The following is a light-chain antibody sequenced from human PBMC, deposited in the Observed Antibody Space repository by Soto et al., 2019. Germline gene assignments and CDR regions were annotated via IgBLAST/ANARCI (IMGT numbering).Light chain of an antibody. V-gene: IGLV4-69*01. Sequence: QPVLTQSPSASASLGASVKLTCTLSSGHSSYAIACHQKQPGKGPRYLMDLNNDGSHTKGDGIPDRFSGSSSGADRYLIISSLQSEDEADYYCQTWGTGFQFFGGGTKLTVL. CDR2: LNNDGSH. J-gene: IGLJ2*01. CDR3: QTWGTGFQF. CDR1: SGHSSYA.